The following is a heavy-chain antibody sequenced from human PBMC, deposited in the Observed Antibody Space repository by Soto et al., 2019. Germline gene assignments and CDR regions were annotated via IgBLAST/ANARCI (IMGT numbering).Heavy chain of an antibody. CDR3: ARELIAAAGRYYYYYYYMDV. V-gene: IGHV3-11*01. D-gene: IGHD6-13*01. CDR1: GFTFSDYY. J-gene: IGHJ6*03. CDR2: ISSSGSTI. Sequence: GGSLRLSCAASGFTFSDYYMSWIRQAPGKGLEWVSYISSSGSTIYYADSVKGRFTISRDNAKNSLYLQMNSLRAEDTAVYYCARELIAAAGRYYYYYYYMDVWGKGTTVTVSS.